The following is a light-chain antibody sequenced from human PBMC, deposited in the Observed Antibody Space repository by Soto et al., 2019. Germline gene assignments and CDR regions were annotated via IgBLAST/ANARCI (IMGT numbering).Light chain of an antibody. CDR2: HVS. V-gene: IGLV2-11*01. CDR1: SSDIGAYNY. Sequence: QSALTQPRSVSGSPGQSVTISCTGTSSDIGAYNYVSWYQQHPDKAPKLMIYHVSKRPSGVPDRFSGSKSGNAASLTISGLQAEDEADYYCCTDAGTYKVFGTGNKLTVL. J-gene: IGLJ1*01. CDR3: CTDAGTYKV.